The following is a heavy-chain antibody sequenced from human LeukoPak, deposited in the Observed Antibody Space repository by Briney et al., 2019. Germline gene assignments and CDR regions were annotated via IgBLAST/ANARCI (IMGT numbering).Heavy chain of an antibody. CDR2: IYTSGSI. CDR1: GGSISSGRYY. CDR3: ARELKLVRAVSYNWFDP. J-gene: IGHJ5*02. Sequence: PSQTLSLTCTVSGGSISSGRYYWSWIRQPAGKRLEWIGRIYTSGSINYNSSLKSRVTISLDTSKNQFSLKLSSVTAADMAVYYCARELKLVRAVSYNWFDPWGQGTLVTVSS. V-gene: IGHV4-61*02. D-gene: IGHD3-10*01.